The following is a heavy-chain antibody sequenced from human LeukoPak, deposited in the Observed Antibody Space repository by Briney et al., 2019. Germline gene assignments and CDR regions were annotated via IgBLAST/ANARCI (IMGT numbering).Heavy chain of an antibody. V-gene: IGHV5-51*01. D-gene: IGHD4-23*01. CDR3: TSSVVSQYFDY. CDR1: GYSFTTYW. Sequence: GESLKISCKGSGYSFTTYWISWVRQMPGKGLEWMGIIYPGDSDTRYSPSFQGQVTMSVDKSISTAYLQWNSLKASDTAMYYCTSSVVSQYFDYWGQGTLVTVSS. CDR2: IYPGDSDT. J-gene: IGHJ4*02.